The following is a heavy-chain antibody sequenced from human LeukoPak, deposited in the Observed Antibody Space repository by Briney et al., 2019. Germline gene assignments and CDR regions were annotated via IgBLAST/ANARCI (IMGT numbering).Heavy chain of an antibody. Sequence: GGSLRLSCAASGFTFSNYWMNWVRQAPGKGLEWVANIKQDGSEKYFVDSVKGRLTVSRDNAKSSLYLQMNSLRAEDTAVYYCARDRRAVALGFWGQGTLVTVSS. V-gene: IGHV3-7*04. J-gene: IGHJ4*02. D-gene: IGHD6-13*01. CDR2: IKQDGSEK. CDR1: GFTFSNYW. CDR3: ARDRRAVALGF.